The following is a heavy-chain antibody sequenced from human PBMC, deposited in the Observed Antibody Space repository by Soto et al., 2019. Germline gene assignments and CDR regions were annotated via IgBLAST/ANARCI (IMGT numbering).Heavy chain of an antibody. V-gene: IGHV3-30*18. CDR2: ISYDGSNK. CDR3: AKGDCSGGSCTGNYYYYGMDV. J-gene: IGHJ6*02. Sequence: GGSLRLSCAASGFTFSSYGMHWVRQAPGKGLEWVAVISYDGSNKYYADSVKGRFTISRDNSKNTLYLQMNSLRAEDTAVYYCAKGDCSGGSCTGNYYYYGMDVWGQGTTVTVSS. CDR1: GFTFSSYG. D-gene: IGHD2-15*01.